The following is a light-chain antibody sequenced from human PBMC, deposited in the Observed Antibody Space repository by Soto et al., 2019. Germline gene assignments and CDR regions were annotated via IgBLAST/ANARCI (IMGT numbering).Light chain of an antibody. Sequence: SYELTQPPSVSVAPGQTATITCGGNNIGSKSVHWYQQKPGQAPVLVVYYNSDRPSGIPERFSGTNSGNSATLTFSMVEAGDEADFYCQVWDSRPDRWVFGGGTKLTVL. CDR3: QVWDSRPDRWV. V-gene: IGLV3-21*02. CDR2: YNS. J-gene: IGLJ3*02. CDR1: NIGSKS.